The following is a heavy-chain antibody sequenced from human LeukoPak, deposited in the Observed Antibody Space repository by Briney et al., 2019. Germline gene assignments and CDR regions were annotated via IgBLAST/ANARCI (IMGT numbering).Heavy chain of an antibody. V-gene: IGHV4-30-4*02. CDR1: GGSISSGDYY. Sequence: SETLSLTCTVSGGSISSGDYYWSWIRQPPGKGLEWIGYIYYSGSTYYNPSLKSRVTISVDTSKNQFSLKLSSVTAADTAVYYCARTGETQNWFDPWGQGTLVTVSS. CDR2: IYYSGST. D-gene: IGHD3-16*01. J-gene: IGHJ5*02. CDR3: ARTGETQNWFDP.